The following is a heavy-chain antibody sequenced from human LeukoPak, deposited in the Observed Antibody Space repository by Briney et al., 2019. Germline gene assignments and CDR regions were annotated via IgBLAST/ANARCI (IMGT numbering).Heavy chain of an antibody. CDR3: ARAWATDYFDY. V-gene: IGHV4-59*01. Sequence: GSLRLSCAASGFTFSDYYMSWIRQPPGKGLEWIGYMYYSGTINYNPSLKSRVTISVDTSKNQFSLKLSSVTAADTAMYYCARAWATDYFDYWGQGTLVTVSS. J-gene: IGHJ4*02. CDR1: GFTFSDYY. CDR2: MYYSGTI.